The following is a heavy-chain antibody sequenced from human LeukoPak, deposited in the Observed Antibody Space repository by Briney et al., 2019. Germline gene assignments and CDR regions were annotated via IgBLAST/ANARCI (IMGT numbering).Heavy chain of an antibody. V-gene: IGHV4-38-2*01. CDR2: IYHSGST. D-gene: IGHD3-3*01. J-gene: IGHJ5*02. CDR1: GYSISSGYY. CDR3: ARQLYDFWSGYLNWFDP. Sequence: SETLSLTCAVSGYSISSGYYWGWIRRPPGKGLEWIGSIYHSGSTYYNPSLKSRVTISVDTSKNQFSLKLSSVTAADTAVYYCARQLYDFWSGYLNWFDPWAQGTLVPVSS.